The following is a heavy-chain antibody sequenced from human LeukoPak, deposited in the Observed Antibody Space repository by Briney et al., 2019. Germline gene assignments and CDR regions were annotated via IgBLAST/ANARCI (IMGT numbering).Heavy chain of an antibody. V-gene: IGHV1-3*01. CDR3: ARAPGGDY. D-gene: IGHD3-16*01. CDR1: GYTFTNYA. Sequence: GASVKVSCKASGYTFTNYAIHWVRQAPGQRLEWMGWINAGNGNTKYSQKFQGRVTITRDTSASTVYMEASSLRSEDTAVYYCARAPGGDYWGQGTLVTVSS. J-gene: IGHJ4*02. CDR2: INAGNGNT.